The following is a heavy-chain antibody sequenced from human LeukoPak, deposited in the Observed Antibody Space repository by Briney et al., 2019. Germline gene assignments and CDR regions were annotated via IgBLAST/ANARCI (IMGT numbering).Heavy chain of an antibody. Sequence: SVKVSCKASGGTFSSYAISWVRQAPGQGLEWMGRIIPILGIANYAQKFQGRVTFTADKSTSTAYMELSSLRSEDTAVYYCARGLGYCSSTSCYEGDNWGQGTLVTVSS. V-gene: IGHV1-69*04. D-gene: IGHD2-2*01. J-gene: IGHJ4*02. CDR1: GGTFSSYA. CDR3: ARGLGYCSSTSCYEGDN. CDR2: IIPILGIA.